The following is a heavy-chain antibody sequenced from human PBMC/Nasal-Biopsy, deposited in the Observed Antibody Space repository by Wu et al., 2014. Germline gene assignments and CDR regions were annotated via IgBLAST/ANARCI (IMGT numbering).Heavy chain of an antibody. CDR1: GGSISGYY. Sequence: TLSLTCTVSGGSISGYYWSWIRQSPLKGLEWIGHMYSSGSTTYNPSLKTRVTISIDKSKNQFSLRLKSVTAADTAVYYCARGIYSSGWLGWFDPWGQGTLVTVSS. CDR2: MYSSGST. V-gene: IGHV4-59*12. CDR3: ARGIYSSGWLGWFDP. D-gene: IGHD6-19*01. J-gene: IGHJ5*02.